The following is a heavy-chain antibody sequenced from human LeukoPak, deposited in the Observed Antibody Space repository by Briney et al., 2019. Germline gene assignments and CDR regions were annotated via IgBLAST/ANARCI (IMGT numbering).Heavy chain of an antibody. Sequence: PGRSLRLSCAASGFTFSRYAMHWVRQAPGKGLEWVAIISYDGSSKYYADSVKGRFTISRDNSKNTLYLQMNSLRAEDTAVYYCARNPYGDYYFDYWGQGTLVTVSS. CDR1: GFTFSRYA. J-gene: IGHJ4*02. V-gene: IGHV3-30-3*01. CDR3: ARNPYGDYYFDY. D-gene: IGHD4-17*01. CDR2: ISYDGSSK.